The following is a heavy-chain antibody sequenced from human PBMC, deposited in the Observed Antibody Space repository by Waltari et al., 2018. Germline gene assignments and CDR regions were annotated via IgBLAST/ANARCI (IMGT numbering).Heavy chain of an antibody. V-gene: IGHV3-30*02. J-gene: IGHJ4*02. Sequence: QLQLVESGGGVVQPGGSLRLSCAASGFSFRRFGMHWVRQSPGKGLESLAFIRYDASRTYYGDSVKGRFTISRDNSRNIVFLQMNSLRRDETAVYFCAKERDSSGLDFWGQGTLVTVAS. CDR2: IRYDASRT. D-gene: IGHD3-22*01. CDR3: AKERDSSGLDF. CDR1: GFSFRRFG.